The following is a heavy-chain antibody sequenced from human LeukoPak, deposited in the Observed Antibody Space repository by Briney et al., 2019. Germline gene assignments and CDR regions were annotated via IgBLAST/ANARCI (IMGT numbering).Heavy chain of an antibody. Sequence: SESLSLTCTVSGGSISSSSDYWGWIRQPPGKGLEWIGSIYYSGSTYYNSSLKSRVTISVDTAKTQFSLKLSPVTAADTAVYYCARHGLRVAGYYFDYWGQGTLVTVSS. D-gene: IGHD6-19*01. CDR1: GGSISSSSDY. CDR2: IYYSGST. CDR3: ARHGLRVAGYYFDY. V-gene: IGHV4-39*01. J-gene: IGHJ4*02.